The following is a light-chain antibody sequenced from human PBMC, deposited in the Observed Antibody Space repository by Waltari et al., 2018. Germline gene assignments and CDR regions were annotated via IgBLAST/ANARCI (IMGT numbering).Light chain of an antibody. CDR3: QQYYTLPLT. CDR1: EDIINH. CDR2: AAS. V-gene: IGKV1-33*01. J-gene: IGKJ4*01. Sequence: DLQMTQSPSSLSASSGDSVTITCQAREDIINHLAWYQQKAGKAPKVLIHAASNLETGVPSRFSGRGSGTDVTLTISSLQPEDIATYYCQQYYTLPLTFGGGTKVEIK.